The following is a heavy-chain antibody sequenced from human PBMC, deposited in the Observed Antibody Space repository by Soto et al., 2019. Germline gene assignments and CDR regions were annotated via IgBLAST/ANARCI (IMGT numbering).Heavy chain of an antibody. CDR2: IYHSGTT. Sequence: PSETLSLTCSVSGGSLRSGSYYWAWIRQPPGKGLEWIGYIYHSGTTVYNAPLRSRVTISVDTSKNQFFLKMNAMTAADTAVYYCARDSSGRHDYWGQGTLVTVSS. J-gene: IGHJ4*02. V-gene: IGHV4-61*01. D-gene: IGHD3-22*01. CDR3: ARDSSGRHDY. CDR1: GGSLRSGSYY.